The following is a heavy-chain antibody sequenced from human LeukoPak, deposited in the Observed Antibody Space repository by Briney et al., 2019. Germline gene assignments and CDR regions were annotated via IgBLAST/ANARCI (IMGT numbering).Heavy chain of an antibody. CDR2: IRFDGSNK. J-gene: IGHJ6*03. CDR3: AKDGKYCSRTSCYERYYYMDV. V-gene: IGHV3-30*02. Sequence: PGGSLRLSCAASGFTFSNYGMHWVRQAPGKGLEWVAFIRFDGSNKYYAGSVKGRFTISRDNSKNTLYLQMNGLRAEDTAVYYCAKDGKYCSRTSCYERYYYMDVWGKGTTVTVSS. CDR1: GFTFSNYG. D-gene: IGHD2-2*01.